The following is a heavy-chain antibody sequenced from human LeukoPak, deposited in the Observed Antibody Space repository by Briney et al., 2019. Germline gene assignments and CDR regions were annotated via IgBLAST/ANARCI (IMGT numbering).Heavy chain of an antibody. CDR2: INHSGST. V-gene: IGHV4-34*01. Sequence: SETLSLTCAVYGGSFSGYYWSWIRQPPGKGLEWIGEINHSGSTKNNPSLKSRVTISVDTSKNQFSLKLSSVTAADTAVYYCARMVGWGARRYYYYYMDVWGKGTTVTISS. CDR1: GGSFSGYY. J-gene: IGHJ6*03. D-gene: IGHD1-26*01. CDR3: ARMVGWGARRYYYYYMDV.